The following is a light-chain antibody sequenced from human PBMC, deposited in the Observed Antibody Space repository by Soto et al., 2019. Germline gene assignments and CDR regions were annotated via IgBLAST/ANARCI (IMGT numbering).Light chain of an antibody. CDR2: GAS. CDR3: QQFGSSPGFT. CDR1: QSINSRY. V-gene: IGKV3-20*01. J-gene: IGKJ3*01. Sequence: EIVLTQSPGTLSLSPGERATLSCRASQSINSRYLAWYQQKPDQAPRILIYGASSRATGIPDRFRGSGSGTDFTLTISRLEPEDFAVYYCQQFGSSPGFTFGPWTKVDIK.